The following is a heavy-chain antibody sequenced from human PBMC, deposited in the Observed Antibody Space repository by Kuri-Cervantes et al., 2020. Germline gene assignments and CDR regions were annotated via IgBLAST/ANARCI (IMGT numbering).Heavy chain of an antibody. Sequence: GSLRLSCTVSGGSISSSSYYWGWIRQPPGKGMEWIGSIYYSGSTYYNPSLKSRVTISVDTSKNQFSLKLSSVTAADTAVYYCARDDCSSTSCCVFYYYYYGMDVWGQGTTVTVSS. J-gene: IGHJ6*02. CDR1: GGSISSSSYY. D-gene: IGHD2-2*01. V-gene: IGHV4-39*02. CDR2: IYYSGST. CDR3: ARDDCSSTSCCVFYYYYYGMDV.